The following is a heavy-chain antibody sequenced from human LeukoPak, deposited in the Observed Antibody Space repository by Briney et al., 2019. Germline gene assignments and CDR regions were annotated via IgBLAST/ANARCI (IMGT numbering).Heavy chain of an antibody. D-gene: IGHD3-9*01. CDR1: GGSISSSSYY. V-gene: IGHV4-39*01. J-gene: IGHJ4*02. CDR3: ARRDVLRYFDWLSPFDY. CDR2: IYYSGST. Sequence: PSETLSLTCTVSGGSISSSSYYWGWIRQPPGKGLEWIGSIYYSGSTYYNPSLKSRVTISVDTSKNQFSLKLSSVTAADTAVYYCARRDVLRYFDWLSPFDYWGQGTLVTVSS.